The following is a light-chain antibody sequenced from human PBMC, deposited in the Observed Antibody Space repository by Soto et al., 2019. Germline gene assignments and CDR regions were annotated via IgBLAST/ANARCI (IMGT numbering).Light chain of an antibody. J-gene: IGKJ1*01. CDR3: LQDYNYPWT. V-gene: IGKV1-6*01. CDR2: AAS. Sequence: AIQMTQSPSSLSASVGDRVTITCRASQDISDDLGWYQQKPGKAPKVLIYAASNLQSGVPSRFSGSGSGTDFTLTISSLQPEDFATYYCLQDYNYPWTFGXGT. CDR1: QDISDD.